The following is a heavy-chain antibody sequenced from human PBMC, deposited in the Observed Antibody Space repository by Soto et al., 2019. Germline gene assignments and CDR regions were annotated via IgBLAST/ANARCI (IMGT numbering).Heavy chain of an antibody. CDR1: GFTVSNNY. D-gene: IGHD3-10*01. CDR3: GTHPGGGGY. Sequence: EVQLVESGGGLIQPGGSLRLSCAVSGFTVSNNYMSWVRQAPGKGLEGVSVIYSGGYTAYGDSVKGRFTISRDNSKNTIFLKRKSRRADAPGVYYCGTHPGGGGYWGQGTLVTVSS. CDR2: IYSGGYT. J-gene: IGHJ4*02. V-gene: IGHV3-53*01.